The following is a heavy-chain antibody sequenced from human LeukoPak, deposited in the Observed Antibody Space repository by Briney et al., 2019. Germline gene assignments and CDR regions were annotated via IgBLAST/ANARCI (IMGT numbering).Heavy chain of an antibody. CDR1: SYTFTNYA. V-gene: IGHV1-69*06. Sequence: ASVKVSCKASSYTFTNYAFTWVRQAPGQGLEWMGGIIPIFGTANYAQKFQGRVTITADKSTSTAYMELSSLRSEDTAVYYCARGNAMATIQDNWFDPWGQGTLVTVSS. J-gene: IGHJ5*02. CDR3: ARGNAMATIQDNWFDP. D-gene: IGHD5-24*01. CDR2: IIPIFGTA.